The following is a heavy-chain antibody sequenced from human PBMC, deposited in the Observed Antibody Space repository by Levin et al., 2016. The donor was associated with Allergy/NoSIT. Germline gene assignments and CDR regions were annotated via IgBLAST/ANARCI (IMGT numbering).Heavy chain of an antibody. V-gene: IGHV4-61*01. J-gene: IGHJ2*01. CDR2: IYYSGST. D-gene: IGHD4-23*01. Sequence: SETLSLTCTVSGGSVSSGSYYWSWIRQPPGKGLEWIGYIYYSGSTNYNPSLKSRVTISVDTSKNQFSLKLSSVTAADTAVYYCARGTYGGNSLSFLAYFDLWGRGTLVTVSS. CDR3: ARGTYGGNSLSFLAYFDL. CDR1: GGSVSSGSYY.